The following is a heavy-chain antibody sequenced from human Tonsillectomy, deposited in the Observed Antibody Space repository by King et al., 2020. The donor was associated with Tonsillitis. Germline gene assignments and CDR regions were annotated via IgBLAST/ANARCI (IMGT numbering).Heavy chain of an antibody. Sequence: VQLVESGGGLVQPGGSLRLSCAASGFTFSSYVMSWVRQAPGKGLEWVSAISGSGGSTYYADSVKGRFTISRENSKNTVYLQMNSLRAEDTAVYYCAKSFANRSPEMATNTAREFDPWGQGTLVTVSS. J-gene: IGHJ5*02. CDR3: AKSFANRSPEMATNTAREFDP. V-gene: IGHV3-23*04. CDR1: GFTFSSYV. CDR2: ISGSGGST. D-gene: IGHD5-24*01.